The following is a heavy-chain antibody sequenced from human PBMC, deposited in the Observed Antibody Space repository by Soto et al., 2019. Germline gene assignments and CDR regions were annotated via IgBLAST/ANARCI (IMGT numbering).Heavy chain of an antibody. CDR1: GFTFDDYG. J-gene: IGHJ3*02. Sequence: EVQLVESGGGLVQPGRSLRLTCVASGFTFDDYGMHCARQVTGKGLEWVSGISWNSGNIGYVDSVRGRFTISRDNAKNSLYLQMNSLRAEDTALYYCAKAKSYGDDAFDIWCQGAMVTVSS. CDR3: AKAKSYGDDAFDI. V-gene: IGHV3-9*01. CDR2: ISWNSGNI. D-gene: IGHD4-17*01.